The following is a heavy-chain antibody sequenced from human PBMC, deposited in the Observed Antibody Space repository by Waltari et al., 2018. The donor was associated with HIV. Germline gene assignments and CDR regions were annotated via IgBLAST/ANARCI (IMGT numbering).Heavy chain of an antibody. CDR2: ISWNSDST. Sequence: EVQLVESGGGLVQPGRSLRLSCAASGFTFDDYAMHWVRQVSGKGLEWGSGISWNSDSTGYADSVKGRFTISRDNAKTSLYLQMNSLRTEDTALYYCAKAESFFHPPDYWGQGTLVTVSS. CDR1: GFTFDDYA. J-gene: IGHJ4*02. V-gene: IGHV3-9*01. CDR3: AKAESFFHPPDY. D-gene: IGHD1-26*01.